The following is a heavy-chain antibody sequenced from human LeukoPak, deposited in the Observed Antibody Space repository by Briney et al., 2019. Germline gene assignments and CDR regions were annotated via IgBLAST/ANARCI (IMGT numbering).Heavy chain of an antibody. D-gene: IGHD3-22*01. Sequence: PSETLSLTCTVSGGSISSYYWSWIRQPPGKGLEWIGYIYYSGSTNYNPSLKSRVTISVDTSKNQFSLKLSSVTAADTAVNYCAGTYYYDSSGYFDYWGQGTLVTVSS. CDR1: GGSISSYY. J-gene: IGHJ4*02. CDR3: AGTYYYDSSGYFDY. CDR2: IYYSGST. V-gene: IGHV4-59*01.